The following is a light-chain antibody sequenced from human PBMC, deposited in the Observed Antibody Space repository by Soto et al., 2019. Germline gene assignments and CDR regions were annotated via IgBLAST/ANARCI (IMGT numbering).Light chain of an antibody. CDR2: WAS. Sequence: DIVMTQSPDSLAVSLGERATLNCKSSQSVLYNSNNKYYLAWYQQKPGQPPKLLIYWASTRESGVPDRFSGSGSGTDFTLTISSLQAEDVAVYYCQQYYSPPWTFGQGTTVEIK. CDR1: QSVLYNSNNKYY. V-gene: IGKV4-1*01. CDR3: QQYYSPPWT. J-gene: IGKJ1*01.